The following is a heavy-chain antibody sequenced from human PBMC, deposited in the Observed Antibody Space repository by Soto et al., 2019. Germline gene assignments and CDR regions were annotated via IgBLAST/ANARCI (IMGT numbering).Heavy chain of an antibody. D-gene: IGHD3-10*01. CDR1: GFSFSSYS. Sequence: GGSLRLSCAASGFSFSSYSMNWVRQAPGKGLEWVSSITSSSRYIYYADSVKGRFTISRDNAKNSLYLQMNSLRAEDTAVYYWAALPGSTGPPSWGQGTLVTVSS. J-gene: IGHJ4*02. V-gene: IGHV3-21*01. CDR3: AALPGSTGPPS. CDR2: ITSSSRYI.